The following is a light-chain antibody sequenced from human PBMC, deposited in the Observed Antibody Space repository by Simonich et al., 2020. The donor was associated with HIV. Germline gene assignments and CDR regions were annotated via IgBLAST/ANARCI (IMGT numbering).Light chain of an antibody. CDR1: PTVLYSSNNKNY. V-gene: IGKV4-1*01. CDR2: WAS. CDR3: QQYYITPHT. Sequence: DIVMTQSPDSLAVALGERATINRKSSPTVLYSSNNKNYLAWYQQKPGQPPNMLIYWASTREAGVPDRFNGSGSETDFTLTISSLQAEDVAVYYCQQYYITPHTFGQGTKVEIK. J-gene: IGKJ1*01.